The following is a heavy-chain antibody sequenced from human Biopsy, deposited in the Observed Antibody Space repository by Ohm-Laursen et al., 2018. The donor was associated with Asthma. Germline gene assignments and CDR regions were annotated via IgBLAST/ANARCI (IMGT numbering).Heavy chain of an antibody. V-gene: IGHV4-59*01. J-gene: IGHJ5*02. D-gene: IGHD6-13*01. CDR1: PGSINDYY. CDR2: VHSSGST. Sequence: SETLSPTCTVSPGSINDYYWNWIRQFPGKGLEWIGYVHSSGSTRFNPSLKSRVTVSVDTSVDQVSLKLSSVSAADTAIYYCARATSTWSQSGPHFFDHWGPGTLVTVSS. CDR3: ARATSTWSQSGPHFFDH.